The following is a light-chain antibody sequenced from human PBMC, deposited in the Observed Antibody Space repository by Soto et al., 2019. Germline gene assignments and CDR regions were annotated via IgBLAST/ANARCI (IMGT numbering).Light chain of an antibody. V-gene: IGLV2-23*01. CDR1: SSDVGSYNL. CDR3: CSYAGRSTLV. Sequence: QSALTQPASVSGSPGQSITISCTGTSSDVGSYNLVSWYQQHPGKAPKLMIYEDNKRPSGVSNRFSGSKSGNTASLTISGLQAEDEADYYCCSYAGRSTLVFGGGTKLTVL. CDR2: EDN. J-gene: IGLJ3*02.